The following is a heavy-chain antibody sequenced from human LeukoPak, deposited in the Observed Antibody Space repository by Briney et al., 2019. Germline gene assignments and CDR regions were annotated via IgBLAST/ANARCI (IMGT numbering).Heavy chain of an antibody. V-gene: IGHV3-30*03. CDR2: ISYDGSDK. Sequence: PGRSLRLSCAASGFIFRNFAMRWVRQTPGKGLEWVALISYDGSDKYFRDSVKGRFTVSRDNSKNTLYLHMSSLRPEDTAVYYCATPGGTGWHPLDYWGQGTLVTVSS. CDR3: ATPGGTGWHPLDY. D-gene: IGHD6-19*01. J-gene: IGHJ4*02. CDR1: GFIFRNFA.